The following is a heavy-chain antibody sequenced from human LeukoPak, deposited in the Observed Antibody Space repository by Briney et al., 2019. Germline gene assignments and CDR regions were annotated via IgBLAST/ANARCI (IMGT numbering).Heavy chain of an antibody. J-gene: IGHJ6*03. Sequence: PSETLSLTCTVSGGSISSYYWSWIRQPPGKGLEWIGYIYYSGSTNYNPSLKSRVTISVDTSKNQFSLKLSSVTAADTAVYYCARVVDYYDSSGSFYYYYYMDVWGKGTTVTISS. CDR2: IYYSGST. V-gene: IGHV4-59*01. CDR1: GGSISSYY. D-gene: IGHD3-22*01. CDR3: ARVVDYYDSSGSFYYYYYMDV.